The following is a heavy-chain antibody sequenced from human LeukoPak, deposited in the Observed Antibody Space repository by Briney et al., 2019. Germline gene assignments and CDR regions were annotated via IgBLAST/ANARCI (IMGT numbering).Heavy chain of an antibody. CDR2: IRHDGSEK. J-gene: IGHJ4*02. CDR1: GFPFSSYW. CDR3: ARDEADPPLVNYRIDF. D-gene: IGHD3-22*01. V-gene: IGHV3-7*01. Sequence: GGSQRLFCPASGFPFSSYWMSWVRQAPGKGLEWVANIRHDGSEKLYMDSVKGRCTISRDNAKNSLFLQMNSLRAEDAAIYYCARDEADPPLVNYRIDFWGQGTLVTVPS.